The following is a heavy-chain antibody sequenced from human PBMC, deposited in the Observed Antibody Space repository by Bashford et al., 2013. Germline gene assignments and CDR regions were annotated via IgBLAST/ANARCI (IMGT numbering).Heavy chain of an antibody. CDR1: GGSISSGDYS. CDR3: ARAGYIYGSDAFDI. Sequence: SETLSLTCAVSGGSISSGDYSWSWIRQPPGKGLEFIGYMYHTGIASYNPSLKSRVTLSVDGPKNQFSLKLRSVTAADTAVYYCARAGYIYGSDAFDIWGQGTMVTVSS. J-gene: IGHJ3*02. CDR2: MYHTGIA. D-gene: IGHD5-18*01. V-gene: IGHV4-30-2*01.